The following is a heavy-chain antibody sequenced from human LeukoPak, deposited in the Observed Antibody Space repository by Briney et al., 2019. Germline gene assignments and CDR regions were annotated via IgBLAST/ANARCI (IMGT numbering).Heavy chain of an antibody. Sequence: SQTLSLTCTVSGGSISSGDYYWSWIRQPPGKGLEWIGYIYYSGSTYYNPSLKSRVTISVDRSKNQFSLKPSSVTAADTAVYYCASVLAYYFDYWGQGTLVTVSS. D-gene: IGHD2-8*01. V-gene: IGHV4-30-4*01. J-gene: IGHJ4*02. CDR3: ASVLAYYFDY. CDR2: IYYSGST. CDR1: GGSISSGDYY.